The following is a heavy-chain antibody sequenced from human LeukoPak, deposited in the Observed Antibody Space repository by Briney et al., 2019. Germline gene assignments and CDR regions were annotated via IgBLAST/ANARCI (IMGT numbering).Heavy chain of an antibody. CDR1: GFTFSNYA. CDR2: ISGSGGSA. Sequence: GGSLRLSCAASGFTFSNYAMSWVRQAPGKGLEWVSDISGSGGSAYYADSVKGRFTTSRDNSKNTLDLQMNSLRAEDTAVYYCAKVLGSYYFDYWGQGTLVTVSA. V-gene: IGHV3-23*01. J-gene: IGHJ4*02. CDR3: AKVLGSYYFDY.